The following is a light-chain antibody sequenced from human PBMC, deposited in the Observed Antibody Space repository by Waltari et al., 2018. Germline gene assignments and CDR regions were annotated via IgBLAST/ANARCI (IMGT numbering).Light chain of an antibody. V-gene: IGLV2-18*02. Sequence: QSALTQPPSVSGSPGQSVTIPCTGPNSDVGYFNRVTWYQKAPGPAPKLLIFEVTNRPSGVPDRFSGSKSGNTASLTISGLQADDETDYYCMSYTTSDTWVFGGGTKVTVL. CDR3: MSYTTSDTWV. CDR2: EVT. CDR1: NSDVGYFNR. J-gene: IGLJ3*02.